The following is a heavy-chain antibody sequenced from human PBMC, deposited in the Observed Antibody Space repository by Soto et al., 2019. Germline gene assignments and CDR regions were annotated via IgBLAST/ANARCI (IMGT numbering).Heavy chain of an antibody. D-gene: IGHD5-18*01. V-gene: IGHV3-30-3*01. CDR1: GFTFSNYA. CDR2: IQHDASNI. CDR3: ARVGCGYSLGNGMDD. J-gene: IGHJ6*02. Sequence: PGGSLRLSCAASGFTFSNYAMHWVRQAPGKGLDWVAVIQHDASNIYYADSVKGRFTISRDNSKSTLYLQMNDLTAEDTAVYYCARVGCGYSLGNGMDDWGQGTTVTVSS.